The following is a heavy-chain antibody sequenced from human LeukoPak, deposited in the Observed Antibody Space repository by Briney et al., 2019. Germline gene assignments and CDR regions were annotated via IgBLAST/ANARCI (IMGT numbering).Heavy chain of an antibody. CDR1: GGSFSGYY. J-gene: IGHJ4*02. V-gene: IGHV4-34*01. CDR2: INHSGST. Sequence: SETLSLTCAVYGGSFSGYYWSWIRQPPGKGLEWIGEINHSGSTNYNPSLKSRVTISVDTSKNQFSLKLSSVTAADTAVYYCARASLFYGDYGRLHFDYWGQGTLVTVSS. D-gene: IGHD4-17*01. CDR3: ARASLFYGDYGRLHFDY.